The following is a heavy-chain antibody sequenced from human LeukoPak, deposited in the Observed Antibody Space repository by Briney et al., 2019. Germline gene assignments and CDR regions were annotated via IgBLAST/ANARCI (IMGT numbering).Heavy chain of an antibody. Sequence: SVKVSCKASGGTFSSYAISWVRQAPGQGLEWMGGIIPIFGTANYAQKFQGRVTITADESTSTAYMELSSLRSEDTAVYYCASEQAVHHPLYYYYMDVWGKGTTVTVSS. V-gene: IGHV1-69*13. D-gene: IGHD6-19*01. CDR2: IIPIFGTA. J-gene: IGHJ6*03. CDR3: ASEQAVHHPLYYYYMDV. CDR1: GGTFSSYA.